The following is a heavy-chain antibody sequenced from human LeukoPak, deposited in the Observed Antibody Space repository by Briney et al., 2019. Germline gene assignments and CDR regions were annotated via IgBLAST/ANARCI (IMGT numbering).Heavy chain of an antibody. Sequence: PGGSLRLSCAASGFTFSSYWMSWVRQAPGKGLEWVANVKQDGSEKYYVDSVKGRFTISRDNSKNTLYLQMNSLRAEDTAVYYCANQYRITMIVVANYFDYWGQGTLVTVSS. D-gene: IGHD3-22*01. CDR2: VKQDGSEK. J-gene: IGHJ4*02. V-gene: IGHV3-7*03. CDR3: ANQYRITMIVVANYFDY. CDR1: GFTFSSYW.